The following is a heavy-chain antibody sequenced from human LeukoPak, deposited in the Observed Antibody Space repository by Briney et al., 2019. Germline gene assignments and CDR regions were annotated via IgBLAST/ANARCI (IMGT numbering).Heavy chain of an antibody. Sequence: GGSLRLSCAASGFTLRSYEMNWVRQAPGKGLEWVSYISSSGSTIYYADSVKGRFTISRDNAKNSLYLQMNSLRAEDTAVYYCAELGITMIGGVWGKGTTVTISS. J-gene: IGHJ6*04. CDR2: ISSSGSTI. CDR3: AELGITMIGGV. CDR1: GFTLRSYE. V-gene: IGHV3-48*03. D-gene: IGHD3-10*02.